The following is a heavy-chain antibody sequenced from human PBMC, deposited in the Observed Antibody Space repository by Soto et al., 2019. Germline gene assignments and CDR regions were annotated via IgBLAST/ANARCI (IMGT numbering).Heavy chain of an antibody. J-gene: IGHJ6*02. V-gene: IGHV3-33*01. CDR2: IWYDGSNE. CDR1: GFIFSNFG. Sequence: GGSLRLSCAASGFIFSNFGMHWVRQAPGKGLEWVAVIWYDGSNEYYADSVTGRFTIPKDNSKSTLYLQMNSLRAEDTAVYYCARDDIPGIAVSTYGMDVWGQGTTVTVSS. D-gene: IGHD6-19*01. CDR3: ARDDIPGIAVSTYGMDV.